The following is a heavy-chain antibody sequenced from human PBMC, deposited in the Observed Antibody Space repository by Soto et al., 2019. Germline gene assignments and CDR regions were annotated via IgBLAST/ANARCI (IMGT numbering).Heavy chain of an antibody. CDR3: ARVFIRSESSESYYFDY. CDR1: GFTFINYG. Sequence: GGSLRLSCAAAGFTFINYGMHWVRQAPGKGLEWVAVISYDGSDKYYADSVRGRFTISGDTSKNTLYLQMSSLRAEDTALYYCARVFIRSESSESYYFDYWGQGTLVTVSS. V-gene: IGHV3-30*03. D-gene: IGHD6-19*01. J-gene: IGHJ4*02. CDR2: ISYDGSDK.